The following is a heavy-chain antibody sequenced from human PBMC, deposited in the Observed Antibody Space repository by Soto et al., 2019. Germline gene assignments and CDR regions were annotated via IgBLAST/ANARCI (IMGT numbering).Heavy chain of an antibody. J-gene: IGHJ4*02. CDR2: ISSSSSTI. Sequence: EVQLVESGGGLVQPGGSLRLSCAASGFTFSSYSMNWVRQAPGKGLEWVSYISSSSSTIYYADSAKGRFTISRDNAKNSLYLQMNSLRAEDTAVYYCASDSTSLWLDSSNDDYWGQGTLVTVSS. V-gene: IGHV3-48*01. D-gene: IGHD6-19*01. CDR1: GFTFSSYS. CDR3: ASDSTSLWLDSSNDDY.